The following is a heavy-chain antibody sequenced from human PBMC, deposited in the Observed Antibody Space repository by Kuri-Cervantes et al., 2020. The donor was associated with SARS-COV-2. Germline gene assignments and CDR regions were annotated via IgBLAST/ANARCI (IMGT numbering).Heavy chain of an antibody. J-gene: IGHJ3*02. CDR2: ISSSGSTI. V-gene: IGHV3-11*01. D-gene: IGHD6-13*01. Sequence: GESLKMSCAASGFTFSDYYMSWIRQAPGKGLEWVSYISSSGSTIYYADSVKGRFTISRDNAKNSLYLQMNSLRAEDTAVYYCAKSYSSSLDAFDIWGQGTMVTVSS. CDR1: GFTFSDYY. CDR3: AKSYSSSLDAFDI.